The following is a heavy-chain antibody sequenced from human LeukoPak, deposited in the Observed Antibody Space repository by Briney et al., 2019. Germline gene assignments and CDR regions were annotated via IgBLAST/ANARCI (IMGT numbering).Heavy chain of an antibody. CDR3: VRTNPWDLTYYFDY. Sequence: SETLSLTCTVSGGSISSYYWSWIRQPPGKGLEWIGYIYYSGSTNYNPSLKSRVTISVDTSKNQFSLKLTSVTAADTAVYYCVRTNPWDLTYYFDYWGQGTLVTVSS. J-gene: IGHJ4*02. CDR2: IYYSGST. CDR1: GGSISSYY. V-gene: IGHV4-59*01. D-gene: IGHD1-14*01.